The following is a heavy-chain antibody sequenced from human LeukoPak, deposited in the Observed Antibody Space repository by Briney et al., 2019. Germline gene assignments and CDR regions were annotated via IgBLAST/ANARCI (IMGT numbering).Heavy chain of an antibody. V-gene: IGHV3-30*02. CDR3: AKVLYPSIDDYGDHYYFDY. CDR2: MRYDGINV. CDR1: GFTISNYG. D-gene: IGHD4-17*01. J-gene: IGHJ4*02. Sequence: GGSLRLSCAASGFTISNYGMHWVRQAPGKGLEWVAFMRYDGINVYYADSVKGRFTISRDNSKNTLYLQMNSLRAEDTAVYYCAKVLYPSIDDYGDHYYFDYWGQGTLVTVSS.